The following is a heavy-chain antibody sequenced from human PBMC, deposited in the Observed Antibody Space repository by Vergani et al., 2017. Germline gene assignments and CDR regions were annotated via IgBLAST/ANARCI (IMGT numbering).Heavy chain of an antibody. J-gene: IGHJ6*02. Sequence: QVQLVESGGGLVKPGGSLRLSCAASGFTFSDYYMSWIRQAPGKGLEWVSYISSNGSTIYYAESVKGRFTISRDNAKNSLYLQMNSLRAEDTAVYYCARKHISNYYDSSGYYYMVNYYGMDVWSQGTTVTVSS. D-gene: IGHD3-22*01. CDR2: ISSNGSTI. CDR3: ARKHISNYYDSSGYYYMVNYYGMDV. V-gene: IGHV3-11*01. CDR1: GFTFSDYY.